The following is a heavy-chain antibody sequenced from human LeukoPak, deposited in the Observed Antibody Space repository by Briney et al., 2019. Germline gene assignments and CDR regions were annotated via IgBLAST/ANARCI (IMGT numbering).Heavy chain of an antibody. V-gene: IGHV4-34*01. Sequence: KPSETLSLTCAVYGGSFSGYYWSWIRQPPGKGLEWIGEINHSGSTNYNTSLKSRVTLSVDTSKNQFSLKLSSVTAADTAVYYCARGRGYNRHYFDYWGQGTLVAVSS. CDR3: ARGRGYNRHYFDY. D-gene: IGHD1-1*01. CDR2: INHSGST. J-gene: IGHJ4*02. CDR1: GGSFSGYY.